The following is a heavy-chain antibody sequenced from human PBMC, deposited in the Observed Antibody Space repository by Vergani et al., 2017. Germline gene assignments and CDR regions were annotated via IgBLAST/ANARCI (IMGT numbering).Heavy chain of an antibody. J-gene: IGHJ3*02. Sequence: EVQLVQSGAEVKKPGESLKISCKGSGHSFTSYWIGWVRQRPGKGLEWMGIIYPGDSETRYSPSCKGQVTISSDKSISTAYLQWSSLKASDTVMYYCARPVADFPNDAFDIGGQGTMVTVSS. CDR3: ARPVADFPNDAFDI. CDR1: GHSFTSYW. V-gene: IGHV5-51*01. D-gene: IGHD6-19*01. CDR2: IYPGDSET.